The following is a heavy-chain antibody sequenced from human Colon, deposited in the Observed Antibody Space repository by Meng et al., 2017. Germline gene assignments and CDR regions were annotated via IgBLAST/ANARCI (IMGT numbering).Heavy chain of an antibody. Sequence: QGQLLQWGAGRLEPSETLSLTCAVYGGSFSGYYWSWIRQPPGKGLEWIGEINHSGTTNFNPSLESRVTISIDTSKNQISLNVTSLTAADTAVYYCARGLFSRLRSLWFDPWGQGTLVTVSS. CDR3: ARGLFSRLRSLWFDP. D-gene: IGHD2/OR15-2a*01. CDR2: INHSGTT. CDR1: GGSFSGYY. V-gene: IGHV4-34*01. J-gene: IGHJ5*02.